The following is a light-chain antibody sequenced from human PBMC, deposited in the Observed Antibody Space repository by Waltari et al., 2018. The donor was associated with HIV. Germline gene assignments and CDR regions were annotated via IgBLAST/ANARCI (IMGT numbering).Light chain of an antibody. CDR3: GTWETSLYYGWV. J-gene: IGLJ3*02. Sequence: QSVLTQPPSVSATPRQKVTISCSGTSSNIGTNYVSWFQQLPGTAPKLLIYENNKRPSGIPDRFSGSKSGTSATLGITGLQTGDEADYYCGTWETSLYYGWVFGEGTKVTVL. V-gene: IGLV1-51*02. CDR1: SSNIGTNY. CDR2: ENN.